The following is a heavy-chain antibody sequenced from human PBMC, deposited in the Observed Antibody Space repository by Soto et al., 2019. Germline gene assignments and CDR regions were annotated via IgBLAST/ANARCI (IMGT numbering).Heavy chain of an antibody. CDR1: GGTFSSYA. Sequence: QVQLVQSGAEVKKPGSSVKVSCKASGGTFSSYAISWVRQAPGQGLEWMGGIIPIFGTANYAQKFQGRVTITGDDSTSTAYMELSSLRSEDTAVYYCASSRYDILTGYWGRIYYFDYWGQGTLVTVSS. CDR2: IIPIFGTA. D-gene: IGHD3-9*01. J-gene: IGHJ4*02. V-gene: IGHV1-69*01. CDR3: ASSRYDILTGYWGRIYYFDY.